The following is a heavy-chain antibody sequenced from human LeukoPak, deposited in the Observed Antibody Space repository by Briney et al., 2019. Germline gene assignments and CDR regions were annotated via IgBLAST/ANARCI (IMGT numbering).Heavy chain of an antibody. Sequence: GGSPRLSCAASGLTVSSSYMSWVRQAPGKGLEWVSIIYNDGSTYYADSMKGRFTISRDNSKNTLYLQVNSLRAEDTAMYYCARNILFAFDIWGQGTMVTVSS. D-gene: IGHD2/OR15-2a*01. J-gene: IGHJ3*02. V-gene: IGHV3-53*01. CDR1: GLTVSSSY. CDR2: IYNDGST. CDR3: ARNILFAFDI.